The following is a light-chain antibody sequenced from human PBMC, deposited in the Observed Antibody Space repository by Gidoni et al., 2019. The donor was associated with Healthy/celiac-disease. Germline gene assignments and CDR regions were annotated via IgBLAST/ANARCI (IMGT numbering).Light chain of an antibody. CDR1: QSVSSSY. J-gene: IGKJ1*01. V-gene: IGKV3-20*01. CDR3: QQYCSSRT. CDR2: GAS. Sequence: EIVLTQSPGTLSLSPGERATLACRASQSVSSSYLDWYQQKPGQAPRLLIYGASSRPTGIPHRFSGSGSGTDFTLPISRLEPEFFAVYSCQQYCSSRTFGQGTKVEI.